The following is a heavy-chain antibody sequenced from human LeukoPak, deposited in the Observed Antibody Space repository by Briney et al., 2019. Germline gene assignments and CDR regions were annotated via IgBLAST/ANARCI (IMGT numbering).Heavy chain of an antibody. CDR3: ARVLYYYDSSGYNVDAFDI. CDR2: INDSGSM. D-gene: IGHD3-22*01. Sequence: SETLSLTCAVYGESFSGYFWSWIRQPPGKGLEWIGEINDSGSMNYNPSLKGRITVSVDTSKNQFSLKLSSVTAADTAVYYCARVLYYYDSSGYNVDAFDIWGQGTMVTVSS. CDR1: GESFSGYF. J-gene: IGHJ3*02. V-gene: IGHV4-34*01.